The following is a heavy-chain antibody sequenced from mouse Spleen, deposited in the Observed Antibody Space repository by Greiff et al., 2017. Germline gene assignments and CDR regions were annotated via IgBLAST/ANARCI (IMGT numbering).Heavy chain of an antibody. CDR2: IHPSDSDT. CDR1: GYTFTSYW. D-gene: IGHD1-1*01. CDR3: AIGIPLITTVVATDDY. Sequence: QVHVKQSGAELVKPGASVKVSCKASGYTFTSYWMHWVKQRPGQGLEWIGRIHPSDSDTNYNQKFKGKATLTVDKSSSTAYMQLSSLTSEDSAVYYCAIGIPLITTVVATDDYWGQGTTLTVSS. J-gene: IGHJ2*01. V-gene: IGHV1-74*01.